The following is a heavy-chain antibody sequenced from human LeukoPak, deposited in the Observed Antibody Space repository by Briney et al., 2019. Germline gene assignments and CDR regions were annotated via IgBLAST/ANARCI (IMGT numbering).Heavy chain of an antibody. J-gene: IGHJ4*02. CDR2: INHSGST. D-gene: IGHD4-11*01. V-gene: IGHV4-34*01. Sequence: SETQSLTCAVYGGSLSGYYWSWIRQPPGKGLEWIGEINHSGSTNYNPSLKSRVTISVDTSKNQFSLKLSSVTAADTAVYYCARDAFDYSKDYWGQGTLVTVSS. CDR3: ARDAFDYSKDY. CDR1: GGSLSGYY.